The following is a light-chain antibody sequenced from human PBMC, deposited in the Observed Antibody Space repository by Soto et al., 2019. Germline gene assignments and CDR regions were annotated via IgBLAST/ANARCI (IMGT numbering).Light chain of an antibody. Sequence: DIVLTQSPGTLSLSPGERATLSCRASQSVSSSYLAWYQQKPGQAPRLLIYGASSRATGVPDRFSGSGSGTDFTLTISRVEPEDFGVYYCQQYGSSFLTCGPGTQVDIK. CDR2: GAS. CDR1: QSVSSSY. J-gene: IGKJ3*01. CDR3: QQYGSSFLT. V-gene: IGKV3-20*01.